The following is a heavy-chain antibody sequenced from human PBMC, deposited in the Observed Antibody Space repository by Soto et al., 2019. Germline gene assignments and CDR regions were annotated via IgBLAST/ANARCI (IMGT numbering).Heavy chain of an antibody. CDR2: ISGSGGST. CDR1: GFTFSMFA. V-gene: IGHV3-23*01. D-gene: IGHD3-3*01. Sequence: GGSLRLSCVGSGFTFSMFAMSWVRQAPGKGLEWISSISGSGGSTYYADSVKGRFTVSRDNSKTTVFLQMNSLRTEDTAVYFCAKERNFWSGTAGFDSWGQGSPVTVSS. CDR3: AKERNFWSGTAGFDS. J-gene: IGHJ5*01.